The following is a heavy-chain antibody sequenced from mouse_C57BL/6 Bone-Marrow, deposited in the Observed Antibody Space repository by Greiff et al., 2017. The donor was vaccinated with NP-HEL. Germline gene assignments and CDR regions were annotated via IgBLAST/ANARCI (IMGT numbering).Heavy chain of an antibody. CDR3: ARVRITTVVATDY. CDR1: GYAFSSSW. D-gene: IGHD1-1*01. J-gene: IGHJ2*01. CDR2: IYPGDGDT. V-gene: IGHV1-82*01. Sequence: VMLVESGPELVKPGASVKISCKASGYAFSSSWMNWVKQRPGKGLEWIGRIYPGDGDTNYNGKFKGKATLTADKSSSTAYMQLSSLTSEDSAVYFCARVRITTVVATDYWGQGTTLTVSS.